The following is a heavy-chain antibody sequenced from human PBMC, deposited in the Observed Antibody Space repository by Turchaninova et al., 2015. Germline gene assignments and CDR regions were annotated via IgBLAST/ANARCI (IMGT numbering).Heavy chain of an antibody. CDR2: INPITGNP. Sequence: QVLLVPPEFELEKLVATLCLSGRMSGSTFLNMPINWVRQAPGQGLGWLGWINPITGNPTYAQGFRGRFVFSLDTSASTAYLQISGLKDEDTAVYYCALLYGSGQSIRFDSWGQGTLVTVSS. J-gene: IGHJ4*02. CDR3: ALLYGSGQSIRFDS. CDR1: GSTFLNMP. V-gene: IGHV7-4-1*02. D-gene: IGHD3-10*01.